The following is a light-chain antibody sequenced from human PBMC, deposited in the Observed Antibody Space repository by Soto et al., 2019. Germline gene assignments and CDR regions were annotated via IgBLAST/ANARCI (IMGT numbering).Light chain of an antibody. CDR1: QSVSSN. CDR2: GAS. Sequence: EIVMTQSPATLSVSPGERATLSCRASQSVSSNLAWYQQKPGQAPRLLIYGASTRATGIPARFSGSGSGTEFTLTISSLQSEDFAVYYCQQYNNLSQTFGQGTKVDIK. J-gene: IGKJ1*01. CDR3: QQYNNLSQT. V-gene: IGKV3-15*01.